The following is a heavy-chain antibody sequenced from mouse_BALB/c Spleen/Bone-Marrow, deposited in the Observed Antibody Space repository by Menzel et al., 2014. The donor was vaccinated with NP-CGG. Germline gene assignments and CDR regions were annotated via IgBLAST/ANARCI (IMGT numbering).Heavy chain of an antibody. CDR1: GFDFSGFW. CDR2: INPDSRTI. Sequence: EVKLVESGGGLVQPGRSLKISCAASGFDFSGFWVGWVRLAPGKGLEWIGEINPDSRTINYSPFLKDRFIISRDNAKNTLYLYMSKVRSEDTALYYCARLGYYGGFAYWGQGTLVTVSA. V-gene: IGHV4-1*02. CDR3: ARLGYYGGFAY. J-gene: IGHJ3*01. D-gene: IGHD2-3*01.